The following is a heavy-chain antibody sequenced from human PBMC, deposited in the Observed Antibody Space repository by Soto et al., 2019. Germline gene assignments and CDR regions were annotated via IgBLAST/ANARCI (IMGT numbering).Heavy chain of an antibody. J-gene: IGHJ6*02. V-gene: IGHV3-74*01. CDR1: GFTFSSYW. Sequence: GGSLRLSCAASGFTFSSYWMHWVRQAPGKGLVWVSRINSDGSSTSYADSVKGRFTISRDNAKNTLYLQMNSLRAEDTAVYYCATFRMVRDFWSGFDSGWVDVWGQGTTVTVSS. CDR2: INSDGSST. D-gene: IGHD3-3*01. CDR3: ATFRMVRDFWSGFDSGWVDV.